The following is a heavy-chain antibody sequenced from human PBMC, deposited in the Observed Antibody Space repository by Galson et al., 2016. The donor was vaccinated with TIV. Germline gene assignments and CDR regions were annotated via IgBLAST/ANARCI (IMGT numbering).Heavy chain of an antibody. CDR3: CKGSGDAPYYFYMDV. V-gene: IGHV3-9*01. Sequence: SLRLSCAASGFTFDDCALHWVRQAPGKGLEWVSGISWNGGVAGYADSVKGRFTISRDNAKNSLYLKMNSLRTDDTAVYFCCKGSGDAPYYFYMDVWGEGTTVIVSS. CDR1: GFTFDDCA. CDR2: ISWNGGVA. J-gene: IGHJ6*03. D-gene: IGHD2-21*01.